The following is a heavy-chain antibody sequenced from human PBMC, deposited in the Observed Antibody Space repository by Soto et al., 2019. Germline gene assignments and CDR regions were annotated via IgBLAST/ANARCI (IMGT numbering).Heavy chain of an antibody. Sequence: WSLRLSCAASGFTFSSYAMHWVRQAPGKGLEWVAVISYDGSNKYYADSVKGRFTISRDNSKNTLYLQMNSLRAEDTAVYYCARTFWGGGNIDYWGQGTMVTVYS. D-gene: IGHD3-16*01. V-gene: IGHV3-30-3*01. CDR2: ISYDGSNK. CDR1: GFTFSSYA. J-gene: IGHJ4*02. CDR3: ARTFWGGGNIDY.